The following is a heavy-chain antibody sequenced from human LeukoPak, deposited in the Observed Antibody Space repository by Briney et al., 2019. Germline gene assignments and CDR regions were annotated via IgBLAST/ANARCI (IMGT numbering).Heavy chain of an antibody. CDR1: GGSISSGDYY. CDR3: ARSATVVAFWFDP. CDR2: IYYSGST. J-gene: IGHJ5*02. V-gene: IGHV4-30-4*01. D-gene: IGHD4-23*01. Sequence: PSETLSLTFTVSGGSISSGDYYWSWIRQPPGKGLEWIGYIYYSGSTYYNPSLKSRVTISVDTSKNQFSLKLSSVTAADTAVYYCARSATVVAFWFDPWGQGTLVTVSS.